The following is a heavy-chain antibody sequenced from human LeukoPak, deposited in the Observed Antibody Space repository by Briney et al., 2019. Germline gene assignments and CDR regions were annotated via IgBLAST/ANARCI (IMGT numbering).Heavy chain of an antibody. J-gene: IGHJ4*02. CDR3: AKCRGSSWSDYFDY. CDR1: GYSLSRYA. D-gene: IGHD6-13*01. Sequence: GGSLRLSCAVSGYSLSRYAMSWVRKAPGKGLEWVSAISDSGGSTYYADSVKGRFTISRDNSRNTLYLQMNTLRAEDTAVYYCAKCRGSSWSDYFDYWGQGTLVTVSS. V-gene: IGHV3-23*01. CDR2: ISDSGGST.